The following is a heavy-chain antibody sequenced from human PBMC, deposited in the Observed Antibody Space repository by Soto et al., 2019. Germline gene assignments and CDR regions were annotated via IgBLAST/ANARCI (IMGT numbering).Heavy chain of an antibody. D-gene: IGHD2-15*01. CDR1: GYSFTSYW. V-gene: IGHV5-10-1*01. Sequence: GESLKISCKGSGYSFTSYWISWVRQMPGKGLEWIGRIDPSDSYTNYSPSFQGHVTISADKSISTAYLQWSSLKASDTAMYYCARGPEGGNSDSDKGYWGQGTLVTVSS. CDR3: ARGPEGGNSDSDKGY. CDR2: IDPSDSYT. J-gene: IGHJ4*02.